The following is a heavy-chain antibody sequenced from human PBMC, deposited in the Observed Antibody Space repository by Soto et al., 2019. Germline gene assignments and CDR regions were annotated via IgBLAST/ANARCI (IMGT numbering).Heavy chain of an antibody. V-gene: IGHV4-34*01. J-gene: IGHJ6*02. CDR3: ARGDPMVRGVITGVYYYYGMDV. Sequence: QVQLQQWGAGLLKPSETLSLTCAVYGGSFSGYYWSWIRQPPGKGLEWIGEINHSGSTNYNPSLKGRVTLSVDTSKTQLSLKLSSVTAADTAVYYCARGDPMVRGVITGVYYYYGMDVWGQGTTVTVSS. CDR1: GGSFSGYY. D-gene: IGHD3-10*01. CDR2: INHSGST.